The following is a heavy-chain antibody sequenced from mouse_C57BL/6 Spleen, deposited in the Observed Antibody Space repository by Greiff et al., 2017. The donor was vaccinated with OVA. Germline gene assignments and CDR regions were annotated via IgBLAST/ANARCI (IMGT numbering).Heavy chain of an antibody. V-gene: IGHV1-80*01. CDR1: GYAFSSYW. CDR3: ARGIYYDYDWYFDV. J-gene: IGHJ1*03. D-gene: IGHD2-4*01. CDR2: IYPGDGDT. Sequence: VQLQQSGAELVKPGASVKISCKASGYAFSSYWMNWVKQRPGKGLEWIGQIYPGDGDTNYNGKFKGKATLTADKSSSTAYMQLSSLTSEDSAVYVCARGIYYDYDWYFDVWGTGTTVTVSS.